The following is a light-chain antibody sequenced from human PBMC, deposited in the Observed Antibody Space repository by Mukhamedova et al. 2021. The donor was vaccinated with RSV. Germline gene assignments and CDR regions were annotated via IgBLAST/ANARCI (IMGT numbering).Light chain of an antibody. CDR1: QSITNY. CDR3: QQSFSAPFT. J-gene: IGKJ3*01. V-gene: IGKV1-39*01. CDR2: AAS. Sequence: GDRVTITCRASQSITNYLNWYQQKPGKAPKLLIYAASILQSGVRSRFSGSGSGTDFTLTISSLQPEDFATYYCQQSFSAPFTFGPG.